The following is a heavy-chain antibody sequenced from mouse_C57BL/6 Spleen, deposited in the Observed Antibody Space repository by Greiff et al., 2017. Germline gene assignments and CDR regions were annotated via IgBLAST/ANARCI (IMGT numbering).Heavy chain of an antibody. Sequence: QVQLQQSGPGLVQPSQSLSITCTVSGFSLTSYGVHWVRQSPGKGLEWLGVIWSGGSTDYNAAFISRLSISKDNSKSQVFCKMNSLQADDTAIYYCASSVVATGFDYWGQGTTLTVSS. V-gene: IGHV2-2*01. CDR2: IWSGGST. CDR1: GFSLTSYG. D-gene: IGHD1-1*01. J-gene: IGHJ2*01. CDR3: ASSVVATGFDY.